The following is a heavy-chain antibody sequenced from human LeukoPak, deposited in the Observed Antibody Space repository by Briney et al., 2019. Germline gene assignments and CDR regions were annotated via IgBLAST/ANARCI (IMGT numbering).Heavy chain of an antibody. V-gene: IGHV3-74*01. CDR3: AKGGSKAPDY. CDR1: GFTFSSYW. CDR2: INSDGSST. J-gene: IGHJ4*02. D-gene: IGHD4-11*01. Sequence: GGSLNLSWAASGFTFSSYWRHWVRQAPGKGLVWVSRINSDGSSTTYADSVKGRFTISRDNAKNTLYLQMNSLRAEDTAVYYCAKGGSKAPDYWGQGTLVTVSS.